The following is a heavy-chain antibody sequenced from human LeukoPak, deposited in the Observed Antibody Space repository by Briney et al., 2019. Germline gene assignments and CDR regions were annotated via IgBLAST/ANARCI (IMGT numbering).Heavy chain of an antibody. CDR2: IKQEGSET. Sequence: PGGSLRLSCAASGFTVSSYGVSWVRQAPGKGLRGVANIKQEGSETNYVASVKGRFTISRDNAKNSRYLQMNSLRAEDTAVYYCATQLWEYYYYGMDVWGQGTTVTVSS. CDR3: ATQLWEYYYYGMDV. CDR1: GFTVSSYG. V-gene: IGHV3-7*05. J-gene: IGHJ6*02. D-gene: IGHD6-13*01.